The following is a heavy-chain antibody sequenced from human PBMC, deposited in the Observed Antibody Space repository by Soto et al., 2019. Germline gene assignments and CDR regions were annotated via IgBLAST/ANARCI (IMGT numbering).Heavy chain of an antibody. D-gene: IGHD2-15*01. V-gene: IGHV3-21*01. CDR1: EFTFSSYS. CDR3: ARDRGYCSGGSCYGPAFDI. Sequence: GGSLRLSGAASEFTFSSYSMNWVRQAPGKGLEWVSSISSSSSYIYYADSVKGRFTISRDNAKNSLYLQMNSLRAEDTAVYYCARDRGYCSGGSCYGPAFDIWGQGTMVTVSS. CDR2: ISSSSSYI. J-gene: IGHJ3*02.